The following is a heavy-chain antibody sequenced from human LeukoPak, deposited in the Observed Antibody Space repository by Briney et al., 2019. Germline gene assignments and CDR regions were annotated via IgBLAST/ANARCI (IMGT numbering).Heavy chain of an antibody. V-gene: IGHV1-18*01. CDR1: GYTFTSYG. CDR3: AYDSSGLVVGYFDY. Sequence: GASVKVSCKASGYTFTSYGISWVRQAPGQGLEWMGWISAYNGNTNYAQKLQGRVTMTTDTSTSTAYMELRSLRSDDTAVYYCAYDSSGLVVGYFDYWGQGTLVTVSS. J-gene: IGHJ4*02. D-gene: IGHD3-22*01. CDR2: ISAYNGNT.